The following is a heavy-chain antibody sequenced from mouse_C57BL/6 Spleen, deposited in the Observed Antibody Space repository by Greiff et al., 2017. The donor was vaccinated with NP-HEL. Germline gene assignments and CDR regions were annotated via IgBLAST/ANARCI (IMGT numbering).Heavy chain of an antibody. V-gene: IGHV1-15*01. CDR3: TRGRYYGSSYGYFDV. CDR2: IDPETGGT. Sequence: QVQLQQSGAELVRPGASVTLSCKASGYTFTDYEMHWVKQTPVHGLEWIGAIDPETGGTAYNQKFKGKAILTADKSSSTAYMELRSLTSEDSAVYYCTRGRYYGSSYGYFDVWGTGTTVTVSS. D-gene: IGHD1-1*01. J-gene: IGHJ1*03. CDR1: GYTFTDYE.